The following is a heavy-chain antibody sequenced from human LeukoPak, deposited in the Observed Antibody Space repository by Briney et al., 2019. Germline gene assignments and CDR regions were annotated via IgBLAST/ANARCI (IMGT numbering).Heavy chain of an antibody. Sequence: GGSLRLSCVSSGFSFSNYAMSWVRQAPGKGLEWVSSISGSGGSAHYADSVKGRFTISRDNAENSLYLQMNSLRVEDTAFYYCARDLAYSRLDYWGQGMLVTVSS. CDR3: ARDLAYSRLDY. J-gene: IGHJ4*02. CDR1: GFSFSNYA. CDR2: ISGSGGSA. V-gene: IGHV3-23*01. D-gene: IGHD5-18*01.